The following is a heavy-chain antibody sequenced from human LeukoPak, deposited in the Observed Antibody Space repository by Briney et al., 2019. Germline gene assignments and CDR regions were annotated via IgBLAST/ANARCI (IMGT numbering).Heavy chain of an antibody. D-gene: IGHD2-21*02. CDR2: INQDGSEK. Sequence: PGGSLRLSCAPSVFTLRNYWMSCVRQAPEKGLEWVSTINQDGSEKYHVDSVKGRFTISRDNAENSLFMQLNSLRAEDTAVYYCARDVFCGGDCYSPKSNWGQGTLVTVSS. V-gene: IGHV3-7*01. J-gene: IGHJ4*02. CDR3: ARDVFCGGDCYSPKSN. CDR1: VFTLRNYW.